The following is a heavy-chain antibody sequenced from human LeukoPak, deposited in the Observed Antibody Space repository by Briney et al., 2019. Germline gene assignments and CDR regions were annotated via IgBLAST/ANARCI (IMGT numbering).Heavy chain of an antibody. D-gene: IGHD6-19*01. CDR1: GFTFSSYG. Sequence: GRSLRLSCAASGFTFSSYGMHWVRQAPGKGLEWVAVISYDGSNKYYADSVKGRFTISRDNSKNTLYLQMNSLRAEDTAVYYCARDARTIIAVAGTFDDWGQGTLVTVSS. V-gene: IGHV3-30*03. CDR3: ARDARTIIAVAGTFDD. J-gene: IGHJ4*02. CDR2: ISYDGSNK.